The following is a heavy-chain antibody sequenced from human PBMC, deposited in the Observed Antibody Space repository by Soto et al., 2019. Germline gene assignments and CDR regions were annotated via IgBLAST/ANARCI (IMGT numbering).Heavy chain of an antibody. V-gene: IGHV4-59*01. CDR2: IYYSGST. J-gene: IGHJ5*02. CDR1: GGSISSYY. Sequence: SETLSLTCTVSGGSISSYYWSWIRQPPGKGLEWIGYIYYSGSTNYNPSLKSRVTISVDTSKNQFSLKLSSVTAADTAVYYCARDPTYRCSGGSCIDWFDPWGQGTLVTVSS. D-gene: IGHD2-15*01. CDR3: ARDPTYRCSGGSCIDWFDP.